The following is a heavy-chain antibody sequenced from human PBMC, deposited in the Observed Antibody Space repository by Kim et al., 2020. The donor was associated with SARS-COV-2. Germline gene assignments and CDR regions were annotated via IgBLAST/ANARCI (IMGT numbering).Heavy chain of an antibody. J-gene: IGHJ4*02. Sequence: PSLNSRVTMSVDTSKNHFSLRLSSVTAADTAVYYCARAYYFDNSGFFDYWGQGNLVTVSS. D-gene: IGHD3-22*01. CDR3: ARAYYFDNSGFFDY. V-gene: IGHV4-39*02.